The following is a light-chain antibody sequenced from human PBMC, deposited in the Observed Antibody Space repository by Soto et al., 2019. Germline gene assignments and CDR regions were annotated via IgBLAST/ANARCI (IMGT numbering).Light chain of an antibody. CDR3: HQRQSWPRT. CDR1: QMIARW. J-gene: IGKJ1*01. V-gene: IGKV1-5*01. CDR2: DAT. Sequence: IQMTQSPSTLSASVGDTVTLTCRSSQMIARWLAWYQQKPGTAPRLIIYDATSLQSGVPSRFSASASGTDFTLTISSLHPDDFAVYYCHQRQSWPRTFGQGTTVDIK.